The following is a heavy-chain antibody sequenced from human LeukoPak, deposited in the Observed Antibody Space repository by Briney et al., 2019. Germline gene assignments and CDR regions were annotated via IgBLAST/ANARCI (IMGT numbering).Heavy chain of an antibody. CDR1: GGTFSSYA. CDR2: IIPIFGTA. J-gene: IGHJ4*02. D-gene: IGHD2-21*02. CDR3: AREAYCGGDCYEQLDY. V-gene: IGHV1-69*06. Sequence: SVKVSCKASGGTFSSYAISWVRQAPGQGLEWMGGIIPIFGTANYAQKFQGRVTITADKSTSTAYMELSSLRSEDTAVYYCAREAYCGGDCYEQLDYWGQGTLVTVSS.